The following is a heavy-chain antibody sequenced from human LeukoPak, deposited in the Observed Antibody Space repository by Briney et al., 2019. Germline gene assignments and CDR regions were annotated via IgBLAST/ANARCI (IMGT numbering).Heavy chain of an antibody. Sequence: GGSLRLSCAASGFTFSSYSMNWVRQAPGKGLEWVSYISSSSSTIYYADSVKGRFTISRDNAKNSLYLQMNSLRAEDTAVYYCAREEARFLEWFEAGNYFDYWGQGTLVTVSS. D-gene: IGHD3-3*01. CDR3: AREEARFLEWFEAGNYFDY. CDR1: GFTFSSYS. V-gene: IGHV3-48*01. J-gene: IGHJ4*02. CDR2: ISSSSSTI.